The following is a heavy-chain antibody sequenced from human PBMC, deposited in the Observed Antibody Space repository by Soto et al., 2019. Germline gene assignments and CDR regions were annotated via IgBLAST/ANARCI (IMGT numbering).Heavy chain of an antibody. D-gene: IGHD6-13*01. CDR3: ARLQTAVPHY. Sequence: QVQLQESGPGLVMPSETLSLTCSVSGDSISGSPSYWGWIRQPPGKRLEWIGSIFHDGYIVYTPSLKSRVTISVDTSKNQFSLKLTSVAAADTAIYFCARLQTAVPHYWGQGILVTVSS. CDR2: IFHDGYI. V-gene: IGHV4-39*01. J-gene: IGHJ4*02. CDR1: GDSISGSPSY.